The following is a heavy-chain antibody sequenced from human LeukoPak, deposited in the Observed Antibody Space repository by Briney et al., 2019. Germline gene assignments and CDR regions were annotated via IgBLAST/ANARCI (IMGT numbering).Heavy chain of an antibody. D-gene: IGHD3-16*01. CDR3: ARGIPRLASVGEGAAFDY. Sequence: SETLSLTCTVSGGSISSSSYYWGWIRQPPGKGLEWIGSIYYSGSTYYNPSLKSRVTISVDTSKNQFSLKLSSVTAADTAVYYCARGIPRLASVGEGAAFDYWGQGTLVTVSS. CDR1: GGSISSSSYY. J-gene: IGHJ4*02. CDR2: IYYSGST. V-gene: IGHV4-39*01.